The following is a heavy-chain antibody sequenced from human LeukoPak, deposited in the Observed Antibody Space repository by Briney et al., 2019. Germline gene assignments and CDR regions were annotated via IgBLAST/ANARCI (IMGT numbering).Heavy chain of an antibody. V-gene: IGHV4-34*01. J-gene: IGHJ6*03. CDR2: INHSGST. Sequence: SETLSLTCAVYGGSFSGYYWSWIRQPPGKGLEWIGEINHSGSTNYNPSLKSRVTISVDTSKNQFSLKLSSVTAADTAVYYCARSVVRGVIGYYYYYMDVWGKGTTVTISS. CDR3: ARSVVRGVIGYYYYYMDV. D-gene: IGHD3-10*01. CDR1: GGSFSGYY.